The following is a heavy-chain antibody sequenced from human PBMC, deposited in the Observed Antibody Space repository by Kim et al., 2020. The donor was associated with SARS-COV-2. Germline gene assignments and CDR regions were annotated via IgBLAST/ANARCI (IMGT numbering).Heavy chain of an antibody. Sequence: SVKVSCKASGGTFSSYTISWVRQAPGQGLEWMGRIIPILGIANYAQKFQGRVTITADKSTSTAYMELSSLRSEDTAVYYCARGGVLPGDYLPTHVWGQGTTVTVSS. D-gene: IGHD4-17*01. CDR1: GGTFSSYT. V-gene: IGHV1-69*02. CDR2: IIPILGIA. CDR3: ARGGVLPGDYLPTHV. J-gene: IGHJ6*02.